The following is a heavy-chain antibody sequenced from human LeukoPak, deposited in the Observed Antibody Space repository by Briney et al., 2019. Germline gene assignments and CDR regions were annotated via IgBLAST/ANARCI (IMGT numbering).Heavy chain of an antibody. CDR2: IKSKPDGGTI. V-gene: IGHV3-15*01. D-gene: IGHD6-13*01. J-gene: IGHJ4*02. CDR3: ASRVTTAGALDY. CDR1: GFTFSNAW. Sequence: GGSLRLSCAASGFTFSNAWMTWVRQAPGKGLEWVGRIKSKPDGGTIDYAAPVKGRFTISRDDSKDTLYLQMNSLKAEDTAVYYCASRVTTAGALDYWGQGTLVTVSS.